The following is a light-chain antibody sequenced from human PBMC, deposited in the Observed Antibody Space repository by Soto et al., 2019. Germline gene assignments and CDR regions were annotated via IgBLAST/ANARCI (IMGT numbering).Light chain of an antibody. Sequence: QVTQCPSTLSASVGDGVTISCRGSENIYTWLAWYQQKPGIAPKLLIHKASTLESGVPARFSGSGYGTEFTLTISGLQTDDSATYYCQQYERYSTFGQGTKVDIK. V-gene: IGKV1-5*03. CDR1: ENIYTW. CDR3: QQYERYST. J-gene: IGKJ1*01. CDR2: KAS.